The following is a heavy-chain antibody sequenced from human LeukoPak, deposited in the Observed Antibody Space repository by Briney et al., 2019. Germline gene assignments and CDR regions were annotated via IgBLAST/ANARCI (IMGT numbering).Heavy chain of an antibody. D-gene: IGHD6-6*01. Sequence: GGSLRLSCAASGFTFSSYGMSWVRQAPGKGLEWVSTISGSGGDTYYAESVKGRFTISRDNSKNTLYLQMNSLRAEDTAAYYCATAGSSRYYFDYWGQGTLVTVSS. J-gene: IGHJ4*02. CDR2: ISGSGGDT. V-gene: IGHV3-23*01. CDR3: ATAGSSRYYFDY. CDR1: GFTFSSYG.